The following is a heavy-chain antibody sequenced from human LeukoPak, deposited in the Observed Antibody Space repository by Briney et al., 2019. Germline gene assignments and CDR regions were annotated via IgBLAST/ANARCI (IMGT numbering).Heavy chain of an antibody. CDR2: IYYSWGM. Sequence: SETLSLTCDVSGSSITSDYFWGWIRQPPGKGLEWIATIYYSWGMYFNPSLKRRVTISLDASKNQYSLKMTSLTAADTAIYYCARNVTAGFFDYWGQGILVTVSS. CDR3: ARNVTAGFFDY. V-gene: IGHV4-38-2*01. J-gene: IGHJ4*02. CDR1: GSSITSDYF. D-gene: IGHD1-1*01.